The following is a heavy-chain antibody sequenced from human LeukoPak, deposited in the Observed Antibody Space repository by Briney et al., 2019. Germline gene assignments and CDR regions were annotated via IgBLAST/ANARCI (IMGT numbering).Heavy chain of an antibody. Sequence: GGSLRLSCTASGFTFSYYWMSWVRQAPGKGLEWVANIKEDGSENYSVDSVKGRFTISRDNSRNTLYLQMNSLRAEDTAVYYCARDLATRQRTGLYDSWGQGALVTVSS. J-gene: IGHJ4*02. V-gene: IGHV3-7*01. D-gene: IGHD3-16*02. CDR1: GFTFSYYW. CDR2: IKEDGSEN. CDR3: ARDLATRQRTGLYDS.